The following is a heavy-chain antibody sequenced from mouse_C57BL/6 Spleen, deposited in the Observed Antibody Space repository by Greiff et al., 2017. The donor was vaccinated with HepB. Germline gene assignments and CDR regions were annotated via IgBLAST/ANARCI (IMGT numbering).Heavy chain of an antibody. D-gene: IGHD4-1*01. CDR1: GYTFTSYG. J-gene: IGHJ2*01. CDR2: IYPRSGNT. Sequence: VMLVESGAELARPGASVKLSCKASGYTFTSYGISWVKQRTGQGLEWIGEIYPRSGNTYYNEKFKGKATLTADKSSSTAYMELRSLTSEDSAVYFCARNGTGTFHFDYWGQGTTLTVSS. CDR3: ARNGTGTFHFDY. V-gene: IGHV1-81*01.